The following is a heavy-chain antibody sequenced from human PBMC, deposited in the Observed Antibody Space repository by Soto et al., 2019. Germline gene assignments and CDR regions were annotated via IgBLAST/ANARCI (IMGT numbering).Heavy chain of an antibody. CDR3: AXLGIDILTGYYQYYFDY. D-gene: IGHD3-9*01. Sequence: GGSLRLSCAASGFTVSGNYMSWVRQAPGKGLEWVSVIYSGGSTYYADSVKGRFTISRDNSKNTLYLQMNSLRAEDTAVYYCAXLGIDILTGYYQYYFDYWGQGTLVTVSS. CDR2: IYSGGST. CDR1: GFTVSGNY. J-gene: IGHJ4*02. V-gene: IGHV3-53*01.